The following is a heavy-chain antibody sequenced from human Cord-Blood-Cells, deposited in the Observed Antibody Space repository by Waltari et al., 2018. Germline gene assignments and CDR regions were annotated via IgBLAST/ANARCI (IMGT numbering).Heavy chain of an antibody. D-gene: IGHD5-12*01. J-gene: IGHJ4*02. Sequence: QVQLVESGGGVVQPGGSLRLSCAASGFTFSSYGMHWVRQAQGKGLEWVAFIRYDGSNKYYADSVKGRFTISRDNSKNTLYLQMNSLRAEDTAVYYCAKDPGGGYSGYGQGGFDYWGQGTLVTVSS. CDR3: AKDPGGGYSGYGQGGFDY. CDR2: IRYDGSNK. V-gene: IGHV3-30*02. CDR1: GFTFSSYG.